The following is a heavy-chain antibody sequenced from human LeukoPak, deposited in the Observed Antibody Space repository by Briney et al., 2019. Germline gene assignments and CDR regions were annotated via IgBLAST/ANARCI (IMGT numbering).Heavy chain of an antibody. Sequence: SETLSLTCAVSAYSISSGYYWGWIRQPPGKGLDWIGSIYHSGSTYYNPSLKSRVTISVDTSKNQFSLKLSSVTAADTAIYYCAGTIFGVLTGPFDYWGQGTLVTVSS. CDR1: AYSISSGYY. J-gene: IGHJ4*02. CDR2: IYHSGST. CDR3: AGTIFGVLTGPFDY. V-gene: IGHV4-38-2*01. D-gene: IGHD3-3*01.